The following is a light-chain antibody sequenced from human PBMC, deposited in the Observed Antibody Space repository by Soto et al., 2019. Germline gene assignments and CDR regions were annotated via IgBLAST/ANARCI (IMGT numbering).Light chain of an antibody. Sequence: QSVLTQPPSVSGAPGQRVTISCTGGSSNIGADYDVQWYQQLPGTAPKLLIYANNNRPSGVPDRFSGSKSGTSASLAITGLQAEDESDYYGQSYDSRLSGSFVFGSGTKLSVL. V-gene: IGLV1-40*01. CDR3: QSYDSRLSGSFV. CDR1: SSNIGADYD. J-gene: IGLJ1*01. CDR2: ANN.